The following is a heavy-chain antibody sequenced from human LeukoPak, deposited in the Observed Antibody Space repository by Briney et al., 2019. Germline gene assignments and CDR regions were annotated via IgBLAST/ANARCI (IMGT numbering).Heavy chain of an antibody. J-gene: IGHJ2*01. CDR1: GFTFSSYA. D-gene: IGHD4-17*01. CDR2: ISGSGGST. CDR3: AKSSYGDKYWYFDL. V-gene: IGHV3-23*01. Sequence: GGSLRLSCAASGFTFSSYAMSWIRQAPGKGLEWVSAISGSGGSTYYADSVKGRFTISRDNSKNTLYLQMNSLRAEDTAVYYCAKSSYGDKYWYFDLWGRGTLVTVSS.